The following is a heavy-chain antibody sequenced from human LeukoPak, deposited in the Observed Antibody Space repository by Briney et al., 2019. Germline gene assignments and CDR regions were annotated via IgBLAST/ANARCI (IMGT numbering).Heavy chain of an antibody. Sequence: ASVKVSCKASGYTFTDYYMHWVREAPGQGLEWMGRINPNSGGTNYAQKFQGRVTMTRDTSISTAYMELSRLRSDDTAVYYCARDPVYSSSWGGNDYWGQGTLVTVSS. CDR2: INPNSGGT. J-gene: IGHJ4*02. CDR3: ARDPVYSSSWGGNDY. CDR1: GYTFTDYY. V-gene: IGHV1-2*06. D-gene: IGHD6-13*01.